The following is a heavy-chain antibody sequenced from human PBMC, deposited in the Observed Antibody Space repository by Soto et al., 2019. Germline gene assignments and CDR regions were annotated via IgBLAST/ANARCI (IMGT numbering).Heavy chain of an antibody. CDR3: ARDGGSLDRYYYYGMDV. CDR2: ITYGGSNK. D-gene: IGHD1-1*01. CDR1: GCTFSTHC. V-gene: IGHV3-30-3*01. Sequence: GGSLRLSCAASGCTFSTHCMSWVRQAPGKGLEWVAVITYGGSNKYYADSVKGRFTISRDNSKNTLYLQMNSLRAEDTAVYYCARDGGSLDRYYYYGMDVWGQGTTVTVS. J-gene: IGHJ6*02.